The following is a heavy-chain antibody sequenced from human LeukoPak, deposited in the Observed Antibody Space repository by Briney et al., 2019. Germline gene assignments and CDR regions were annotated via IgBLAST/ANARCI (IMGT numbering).Heavy chain of an antibody. V-gene: IGHV4-34*01. Sequence: SETLSLTCAVYGGSFSGYYWSWIRQPPGKGLEWIGEINHSGSTNYNPSLKSRVTISVDTSKNQFSLKLSSVTAADTAVYYCARALYSSGWYGVYYFDYWGQGTLVTVSS. CDR3: ARALYSSGWYGVYYFDY. D-gene: IGHD6-19*01. CDR1: GGSFSGYY. J-gene: IGHJ4*02. CDR2: INHSGST.